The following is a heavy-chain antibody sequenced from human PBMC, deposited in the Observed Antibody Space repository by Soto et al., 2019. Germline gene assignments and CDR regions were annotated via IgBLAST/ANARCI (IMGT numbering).Heavy chain of an antibody. CDR3: ARARGYGDLGY. J-gene: IGHJ4*02. CDR2: INPNSGGT. V-gene: IGHV1-2*02. Sequence: QVQLVQSGAEVKKPGSSVKVSCKASGGTFSSYAISWVRQAPGQGLEWMGGINPNSGGTNYAQKFQGRVTMTWDTSISTAYMELSRLRSDDTAVYSCARARGYGDLGYWGQGTLVTVSS. D-gene: IGHD4-17*01. CDR1: GGTFSSYA.